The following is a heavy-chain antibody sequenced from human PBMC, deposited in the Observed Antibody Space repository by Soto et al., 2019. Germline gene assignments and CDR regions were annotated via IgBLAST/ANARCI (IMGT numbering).Heavy chain of an antibody. CDR1: GGTFSSYA. D-gene: IGHD3-9*01. Sequence: ASVKVSCKASGGTFSSYAISWVRQAPGQGLEWMGGIIPIFGTANYAQKFQGRVTITADESTSTAYMELSSLRSEDTAVYYCARYDRIQLWLDGDIRYFDWSDAFDIWGQGIMVTVSS. J-gene: IGHJ3*02. CDR3: ARYDRIQLWLDGDIRYFDWSDAFDI. V-gene: IGHV1-69*13. CDR2: IIPIFGTA.